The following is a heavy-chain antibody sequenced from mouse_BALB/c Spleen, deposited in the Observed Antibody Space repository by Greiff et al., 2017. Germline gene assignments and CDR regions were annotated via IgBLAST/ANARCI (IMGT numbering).Heavy chain of an antibody. V-gene: IGHV5-9*03. CDR1: GFTFSSYT. CDR2: ISSGGGNT. D-gene: IGHD1-1*01. Sequence: EVKLVESGGGLVKPGGSLKLSCAASGFTFSSYTMSWVRQTPEKRLEWVATISSGGGNTYYPDSVKGRFTISRDNAKNNLYLQMSSLRSEDTALYYCARWDYGSSYPFAYWGQGTLVTVSA. J-gene: IGHJ3*01. CDR3: ARWDYGSSYPFAY.